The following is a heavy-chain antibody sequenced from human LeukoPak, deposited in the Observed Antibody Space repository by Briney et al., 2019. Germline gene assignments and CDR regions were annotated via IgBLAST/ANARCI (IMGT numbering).Heavy chain of an antibody. CDR1: GDSMGMYY. V-gene: IGHV4-4*07. J-gene: IGHJ4*02. D-gene: IGHD6-19*01. CDR2: IQTSGST. CDR3: ARVGSGWSFDY. Sequence: SETLSLTCTVTGDSMGMYYWSFIRQPAGRGLEWIGRIQTSGSTNYNPSLKSRVTMSVDTSKNKFSLKVNSVTAADTAVYYCARVGSGWSFDYWGQGTLVTVSS.